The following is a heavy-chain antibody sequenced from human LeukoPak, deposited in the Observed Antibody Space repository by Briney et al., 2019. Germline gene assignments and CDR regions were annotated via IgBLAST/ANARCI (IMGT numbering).Heavy chain of an antibody. CDR3: AKVRRAGGYHYYGMDV. J-gene: IGHJ6*02. CDR1: GFAFNQFG. D-gene: IGHD2-8*02. Sequence: PGRSLTLSCAASGFAFNQFGMHWVRQAPGKGLEWVAIIWYHGDEKFYGDSVKGRFTISRDNSKNTLFLQINSLRAEDTAVYYCAKVRRAGGYHYYGMDVWGQGTTVTVSS. V-gene: IGHV3-33*06. CDR2: IWYHGDEK.